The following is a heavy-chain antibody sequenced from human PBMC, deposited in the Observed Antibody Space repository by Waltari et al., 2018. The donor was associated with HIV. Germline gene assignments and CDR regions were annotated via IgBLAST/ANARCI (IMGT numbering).Heavy chain of an antibody. CDR3: AREAPQYYAFDP. CDR1: RFTVSSNY. Sequence: EVQLVESGGGLIQPGGSLRLSCAASRFTVSSNYMSWVRQAPGKGLGWVSVIYSGGSTYYADSVKGRFTISRDNSKSTLYLQMNSLRAEDTAVYYCAREAPQYYAFDPWGQGTLVTVSS. CDR2: IYSGGST. D-gene: IGHD3-3*01. V-gene: IGHV3-53*01. J-gene: IGHJ5*02.